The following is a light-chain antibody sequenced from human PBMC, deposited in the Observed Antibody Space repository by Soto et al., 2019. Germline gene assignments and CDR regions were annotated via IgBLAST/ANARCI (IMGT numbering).Light chain of an antibody. Sequence: DIVMTQSPDSLAVSLGERATINCKSSQSIVYNSNNRNYLAWYQQKPGQPPKLLISWAFTRESGVPERFSGRGSGTHFTLTISSLQAEDVASYYFQQYYNTPYTFGQGTKVEI. CDR2: WAF. V-gene: IGKV4-1*01. J-gene: IGKJ2*01. CDR3: QQYYNTPYT. CDR1: QSIVYNSNNRNY.